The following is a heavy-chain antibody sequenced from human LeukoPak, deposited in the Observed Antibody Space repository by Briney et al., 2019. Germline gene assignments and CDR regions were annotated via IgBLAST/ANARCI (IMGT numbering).Heavy chain of an antibody. V-gene: IGHV3-11*04. D-gene: IGHD3-22*01. J-gene: IGHJ4*02. CDR2: ISSSGSTI. CDR3: TGEYYDSSGYLVPRRSIDY. CDR1: GFTFSDYY. Sequence: NTGGSLRLSCAASGFTFSDYYMSWIRQAPGKGLEWVSYISSSGSTIYYADSVKGRFTISRDNAKNSLALQMNSLRAEDTAVYYCTGEYYDSSGYLVPRRSIDYWGQGTLVTVSS.